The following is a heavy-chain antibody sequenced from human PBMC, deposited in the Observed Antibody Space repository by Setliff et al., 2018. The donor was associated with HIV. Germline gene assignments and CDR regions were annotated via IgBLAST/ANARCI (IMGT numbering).Heavy chain of an antibody. J-gene: IGHJ5*01. V-gene: IGHV4-39*07. Sequence: SETLSLTCRVSGGSINTSSYYWAWVRQPPGNELEWIGSIYHDGTTHYRSSLRSRAAISIDTSKSQISLKVRSVTAADTAVYFCAGHPVTSGWLSLNWFDPWGQGILVTVSS. D-gene: IGHD6-19*01. CDR1: GGSINTSSYY. CDR2: IYHDGTT. CDR3: AGHPVTSGWLSLNWFDP.